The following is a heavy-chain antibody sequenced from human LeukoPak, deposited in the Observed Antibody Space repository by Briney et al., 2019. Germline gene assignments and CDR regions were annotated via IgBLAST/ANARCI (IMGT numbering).Heavy chain of an antibody. Sequence: PGGSLRLSCAASGFTVSGTYMSWVRQAPGKGLGWVANIKQDGSEKYYVDSVKGRFTISRDNAKNSLYLQMNSLRAEDTAVYYCARVDSSGYLFDYWGQGTLVTVSS. CDR3: ARVDSSGYLFDY. D-gene: IGHD3-22*01. V-gene: IGHV3-7*04. CDR2: IKQDGSEK. CDR1: GFTVSGTY. J-gene: IGHJ4*02.